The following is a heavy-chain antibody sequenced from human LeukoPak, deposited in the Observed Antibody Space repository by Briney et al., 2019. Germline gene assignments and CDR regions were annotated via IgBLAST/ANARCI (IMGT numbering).Heavy chain of an antibody. CDR3: AKGGSSWYWDWFDP. CDR1: GFTFSSYG. J-gene: IGHJ5*02. D-gene: IGHD6-13*01. Sequence: GGSLRLSCAASGFTFSSYGMHWVRQAPGKGLEWVAVISYDGGNKYYADSVKGRFTISRDNSKNTLYLQMNSLRAEDTAVYYCAKGGSSWYWDWFDPWGQGTLVTVSS. CDR2: ISYDGGNK. V-gene: IGHV3-30*18.